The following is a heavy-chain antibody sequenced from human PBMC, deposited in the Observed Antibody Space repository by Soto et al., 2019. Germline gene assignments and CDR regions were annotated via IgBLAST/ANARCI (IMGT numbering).Heavy chain of an antibody. V-gene: IGHV3-15*07. D-gene: IGHD2-21*01. J-gene: IGHJ4*02. Sequence: PGGSLRLSCAASGFIFRTYTMNWVRQAPGKGLEWVGRIKSKTDGGTTDYAAPVKGRFTISRDDSKNTLYLQMNSLKTEDTAVYYCTTGNIPNFDYWGQGTLVTVSS. CDR1: GFIFRTYT. CDR3: TTGNIPNFDY. CDR2: IKSKTDGGTT.